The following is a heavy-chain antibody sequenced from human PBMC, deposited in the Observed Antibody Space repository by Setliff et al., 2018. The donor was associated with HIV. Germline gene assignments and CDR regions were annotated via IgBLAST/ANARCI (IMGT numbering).Heavy chain of an antibody. V-gene: IGHV4-31*02. D-gene: IGHD5-12*01. Sequence: SETLSLTCTVSGGSVTSGGHYWSWIRQQPGKAPEWIGHIHYTGSNFYNPSLTDRLTISVDTSKNQFSLKLSYVTAADTAVYYCARGGNSRAAWFDSWGQGTLVTVSS. CDR2: IHYTGSN. CDR3: ARGGNSRAAWFDS. CDR1: GGSVTSGGHY. J-gene: IGHJ5*01.